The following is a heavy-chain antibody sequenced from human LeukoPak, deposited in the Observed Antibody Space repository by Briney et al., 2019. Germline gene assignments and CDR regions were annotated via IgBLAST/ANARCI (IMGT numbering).Heavy chain of an antibody. V-gene: IGHV1-2*02. CDR3: TRDPEMATIFFEY. D-gene: IGHD5-24*01. CDR2: INPNTGDT. CDR1: GYTFTGYH. J-gene: IGHJ4*02. Sequence: ASVKVSYTAAGYTFTGYHMHWVRQAPGQGLEWMGWINPNTGDTNYAQKFQGRVTMTRDTSISAAYMELSWLRSDDTAVYYCTRDPEMATIFFEYWGQGTLVTVSS.